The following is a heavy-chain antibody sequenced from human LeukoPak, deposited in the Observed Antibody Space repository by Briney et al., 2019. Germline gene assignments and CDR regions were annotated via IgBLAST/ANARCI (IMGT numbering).Heavy chain of an antibody. CDR3: ARGSEDYGDYDQWFDY. D-gene: IGHD4-17*01. CDR2: IYHSGST. J-gene: IGHJ4*02. CDR1: GGSISSGGYS. Sequence: PSETLSLTCAVSGGSISSGGYSWSWIRQPPGKGLEWIGYIYHSGSTYYNPSLKSRVTISVDRSKNQSSLKLSSVTAADTAVYYCARGSEDYGDYDQWFDYWGQGTLVTVSS. V-gene: IGHV4-30-2*01.